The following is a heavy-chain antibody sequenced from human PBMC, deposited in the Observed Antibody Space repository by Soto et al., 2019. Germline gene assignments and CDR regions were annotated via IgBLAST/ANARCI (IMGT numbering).Heavy chain of an antibody. Sequence: VASVKVSCKASGGTFSSYAISWVRQAPGQGLEWMGGIIPIFGTANYAQKFQGRVTITADESTSTAYMELSSLRSEDTAVYYCARSGGTPADAFDIWGQGTMVTVSS. CDR1: GGTFSSYA. CDR3: ARSGGTPADAFDI. V-gene: IGHV1-69*13. CDR2: IIPIFGTA. J-gene: IGHJ3*02. D-gene: IGHD1-26*01.